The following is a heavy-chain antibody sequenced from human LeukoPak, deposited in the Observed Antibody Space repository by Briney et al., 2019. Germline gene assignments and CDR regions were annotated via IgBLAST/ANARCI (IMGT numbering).Heavy chain of an antibody. CDR3: ARQVEQWLDRANWFDP. J-gene: IGHJ5*02. CDR1: GGSISSGDYY. V-gene: IGHV4-30-4*01. CDR2: IYYSGST. D-gene: IGHD6-19*01. Sequence: PSQTLSLTCTVSGGSISSGDYYWSWIRQPPGKGLEWIGYIYYSGSTYYNPSLKSRVTISVDTSKNQFSLKLSSVTAADTAVYYCARQVEQWLDRANWFDPWGQGTLVTVSS.